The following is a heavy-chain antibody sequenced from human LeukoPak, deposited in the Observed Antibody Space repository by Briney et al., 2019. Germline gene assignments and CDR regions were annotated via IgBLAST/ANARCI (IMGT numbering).Heavy chain of an antibody. CDR3: AKENALLWFGESMGCFDY. Sequence: GRSLRLSCAASGFTFSSYGMHWVRQAPGKGLEWVAVISYDGSNKYYADSVKGRFTISRDNSKNTLYLQMNSLRAEDTAVYYCAKENALLWFGESMGCFDYWGQGTLVTVSS. D-gene: IGHD3-10*01. CDR2: ISYDGSNK. CDR1: GFTFSSYG. V-gene: IGHV3-30*18. J-gene: IGHJ4*02.